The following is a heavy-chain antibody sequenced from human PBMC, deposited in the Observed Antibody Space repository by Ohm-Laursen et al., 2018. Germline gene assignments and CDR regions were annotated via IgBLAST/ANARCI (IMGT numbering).Heavy chain of an antibody. J-gene: IGHJ4*02. Sequence: SLRLSCTASGFTFDDYAMHWVRQAPGKGLEWVSGISWNSGSIGYADSVKGRFTISRDNAKNSLYLQMNSLRAEDTAVYYCARGQDFDYWGQGTLVTVSS. V-gene: IGHV3-9*01. CDR1: GFTFDDYA. CDR2: ISWNSGSI. CDR3: ARGQDFDY.